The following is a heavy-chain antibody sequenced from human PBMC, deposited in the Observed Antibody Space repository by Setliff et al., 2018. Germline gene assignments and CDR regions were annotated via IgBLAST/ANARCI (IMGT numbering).Heavy chain of an antibody. J-gene: IGHJ4*02. CDR3: AREPWYYNFWSGYTRDYFDY. V-gene: IGHV4-39*02. CDR2: IYYSGKT. CDR1: GASVSNVNYY. Sequence: PSETLSLTCSVSGASVSNVNYYWGWIRQPPGKGLEWVGSIYYSGKTYSNPSFKSRVTMSVDKSKNQFSLKLSSVTAADTAVYYCAREPWYYNFWSGYTRDYFDYWGQGTLVTVSS. D-gene: IGHD3-3*01.